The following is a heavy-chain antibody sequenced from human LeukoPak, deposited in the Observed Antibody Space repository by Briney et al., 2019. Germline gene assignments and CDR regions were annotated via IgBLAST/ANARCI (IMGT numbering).Heavy chain of an antibody. CDR2: IKKDGSEI. V-gene: IGHV3-7*01. CDR3: ATYSGPDKLDAFDI. Sequence: GGSLRLSCAASGFTFSSYWMSWVRQAPGKGLEWVANIKKDGSEIFYVDSVKGRSTISRDNAKTSLYLQMNSLRAEDTAVYYCATYSGPDKLDAFDIWGQGTMVTVSS. J-gene: IGHJ3*02. CDR1: GFTFSSYW. D-gene: IGHD5-12*01.